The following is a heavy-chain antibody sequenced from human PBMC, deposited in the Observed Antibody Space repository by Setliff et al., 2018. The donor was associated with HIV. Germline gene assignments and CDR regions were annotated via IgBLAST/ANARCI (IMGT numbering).Heavy chain of an antibody. J-gene: IGHJ4*02. CDR1: GYTFTGHY. Sequence: GASVKVSCKPFGYTFTGHYVHWVRQAPGQGLEWMCWINPNSGATNYAQKFQGRVTMTRDTSISTAYMELSGLRSDDTAIYYCGRDLASLDFRLGKLSLESHPSIDYWGQGTLVTVSS. D-gene: IGHD3-16*02. V-gene: IGHV1-2*02. CDR3: GRDLASLDFRLGKLSLESHPSIDY. CDR2: INPNSGAT.